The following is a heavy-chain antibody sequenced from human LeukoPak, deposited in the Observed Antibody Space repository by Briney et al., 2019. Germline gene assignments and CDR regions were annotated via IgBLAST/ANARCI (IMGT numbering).Heavy chain of an antibody. CDR1: GFTFSSYA. D-gene: IGHD3-9*01. J-gene: IGHJ4*02. CDR2: ISYDGSNK. V-gene: IGHV3-30-3*01. Sequence: GGSLRLSCAASGFTFSSYAMHWVRQAPGKGLEWVAVISYDGSNKYYADSVKGRFTISRDNAKNSLYLQMNSLRAEDTAVYYCARALTGYQYYFDYWGQGTLVTVSS. CDR3: ARALTGYQYYFDY.